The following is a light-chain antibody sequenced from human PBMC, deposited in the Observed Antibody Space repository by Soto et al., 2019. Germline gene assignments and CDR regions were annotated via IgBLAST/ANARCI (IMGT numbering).Light chain of an antibody. V-gene: IGKV3-20*01. J-gene: IGKJ5*01. CDR2: AAS. Sequence: EIVLTQSPGTLSLSPGERATLSCRASQSVTSNYLAWYQLKPGQAPRLLIYAASNTATGIPDRFSGSGSGTDFTLSISRLEPEDFAVYYCQQYGSTPSITFGQGTQLEIK. CDR3: QQYGSTPSIT. CDR1: QSVTSNY.